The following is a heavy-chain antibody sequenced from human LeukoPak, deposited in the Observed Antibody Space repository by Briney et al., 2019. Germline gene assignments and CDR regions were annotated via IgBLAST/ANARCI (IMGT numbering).Heavy chain of an antibody. D-gene: IGHD1-26*01. CDR1: GYTFTGYY. Sequence: ASVKVSCKASGYTFTGYYMHWVRQAPRQGLEWMGWINPNSGDTNYAQKFQGRVSMTRDTSISTAYMDLSGLRSDDTALYYCARCLGWDSGTYLGAWGQGTLVTVSS. CDR2: INPNSGDT. V-gene: IGHV1-2*02. J-gene: IGHJ5*02. CDR3: ARCLGWDSGTYLGA.